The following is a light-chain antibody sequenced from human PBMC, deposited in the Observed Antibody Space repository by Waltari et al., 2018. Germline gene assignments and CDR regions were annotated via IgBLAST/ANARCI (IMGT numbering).Light chain of an antibody. CDR3: QQGYIAPWT. Sequence: DIQMTQFPSSLSASVGDKVTITCRTSQGIGSWLAWYQQKPGKAPQLLIYAASSLQSGVPSRFSGSGSGTDYTLTISSLQPEDFATYYCQQGYIAPWTFGQGTKVEIK. J-gene: IGKJ1*01. CDR2: AAS. V-gene: IGKV1-12*02. CDR1: QGIGSW.